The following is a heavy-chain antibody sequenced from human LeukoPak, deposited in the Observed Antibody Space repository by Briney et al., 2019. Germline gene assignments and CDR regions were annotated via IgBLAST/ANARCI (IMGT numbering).Heavy chain of an antibody. V-gene: IGHV1-2*02. CDR2: INPKNGGT. D-gene: IGHD5-12*01. Sequence: ASVKVSCKASGYTFTGNYIHWVRQAPGQGLEWMGWINPKNGGTIYAPKFQGRVTMTRDTSISTAYMEVSRLRSEDTAVYYCARGDIVATIVRFDPWGQGTLVTVSS. J-gene: IGHJ5*02. CDR1: GYTFTGNY. CDR3: ARGDIVATIVRFDP.